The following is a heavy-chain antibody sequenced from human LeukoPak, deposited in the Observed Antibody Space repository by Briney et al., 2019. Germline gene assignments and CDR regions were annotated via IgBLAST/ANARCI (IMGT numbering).Heavy chain of an antibody. J-gene: IGHJ4*02. CDR3: ARDRDPYDSSGYSR. CDR2: INPDSGNT. V-gene: IGHV1-18*04. Sequence: ASVKVSCKASGYTFTGYYLHWVRQAPGQGLEWMGWINPDSGNTNYAQKLQGRVTMTTDTSTSTAYMELRSLRSDDTAVYYCARDRDPYDSSGYSRWGQGTLVTVSS. CDR1: GYTFTGYY. D-gene: IGHD3-22*01.